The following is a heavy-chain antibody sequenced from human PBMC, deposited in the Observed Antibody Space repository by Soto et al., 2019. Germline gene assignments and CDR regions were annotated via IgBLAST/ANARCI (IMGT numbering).Heavy chain of an antibody. V-gene: IGHV1-18*01. CDR2: ISAYNGNT. Sequence: ASVKVSCKASGYTFTSYGTSWVRQAPGQGLEWMGWISAYNGNTNYAQKLQGRVTMTTDTSTSTAYMELRSLRSDDTAVYYCAREEVDYSNYYFDYWGQGTLVTVSS. CDR1: GYTFTSYG. CDR3: AREEVDYSNYYFDY. D-gene: IGHD4-4*01. J-gene: IGHJ4*02.